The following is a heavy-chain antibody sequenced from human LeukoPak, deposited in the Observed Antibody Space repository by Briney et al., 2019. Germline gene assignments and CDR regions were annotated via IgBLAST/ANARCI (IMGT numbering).Heavy chain of an antibody. D-gene: IGHD3-3*01. CDR2: ISGSGGST. J-gene: IGHJ4*02. CDR3: AKDQFTIFGVGPSPPPTPFHC. CDR1: GFTFSSYA. V-gene: IGHV3-23*01. Sequence: GGSLRLSCAASGFTFSSYAMSWVRQAPGKGLEWVSAISGSGGSTYYADSVKGRFTISRDNSKNTLYLQMNSLRAEDTAVYYCAKDQFTIFGVGPSPPPTPFHCRVRGALVTDSS.